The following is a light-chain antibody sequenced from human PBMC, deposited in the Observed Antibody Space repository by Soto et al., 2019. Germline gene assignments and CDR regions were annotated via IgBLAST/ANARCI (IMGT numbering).Light chain of an antibody. V-gene: IGLV2-11*01. CDR1: SSDVGGYNY. Sequence: QSALTQPRSASGSPGQSVTISCTGASSDVGGYNYVSWYQQHPGKAPKLMIYDVSKRPSGVPDRFSGSKSGNTASLTISGLQTEDEADYYCCSYAGRYTYVFGTGTKVTVL. CDR2: DVS. CDR3: CSYAGRYTYV. J-gene: IGLJ1*01.